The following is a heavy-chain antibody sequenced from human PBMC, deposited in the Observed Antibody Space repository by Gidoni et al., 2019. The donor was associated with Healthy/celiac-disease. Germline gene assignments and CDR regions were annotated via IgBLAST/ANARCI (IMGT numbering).Heavy chain of an antibody. CDR2: ISWNIGSI. CDR1: GFTFDDYA. J-gene: IGHJ4*02. D-gene: IGHD3-10*01. CDR3: AKVRFGEDYFDY. V-gene: IGHV3-9*01. Sequence: EVQLVESGGGLVQPGRSLRLSCAASGFTFDDYAMHWVRQAQGKGLEWVSGISWNIGSIGYADSVKGRFTISRDNAKNSLYLQMNRLRAEDTALYYCAKVRFGEDYFDYWGQGTLVTVSS.